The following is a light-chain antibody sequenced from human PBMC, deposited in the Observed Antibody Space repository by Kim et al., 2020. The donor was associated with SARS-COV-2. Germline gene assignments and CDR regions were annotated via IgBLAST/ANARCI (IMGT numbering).Light chain of an antibody. V-gene: IGKV1-9*01. CDR2: AAS. CDR3: QHFNSYPLT. CDR1: QGISSY. Sequence: IQLTQSPSSLSAFVGDRVTITCRASQGISSYLAWHQQKPGKAPKLLIYAASTLQSGVPSRFSGSGSGTDFTLTISSLQPEDFATYYCQHFNSYPLTFGGGTKVDIK. J-gene: IGKJ4*01.